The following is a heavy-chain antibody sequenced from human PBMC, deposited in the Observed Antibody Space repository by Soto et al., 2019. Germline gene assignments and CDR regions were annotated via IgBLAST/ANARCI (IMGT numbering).Heavy chain of an antibody. CDR1: GDSIISSDFY. J-gene: IGHJ5*01. Sequence: PSETLSLTCTVSGDSIISSDFYWGWVRQPPGKGLEWIGSIFYLGSSYYDPSLKSRVTMSVDTSKNQFSLRLRSVTAADTALCFCARHSLALRKNNWFDSWGQGIMVTVSS. CDR3: ARHSLALRKNNWFDS. CDR2: IFYLGSS. D-gene: IGHD3-3*02. V-gene: IGHV4-39*01.